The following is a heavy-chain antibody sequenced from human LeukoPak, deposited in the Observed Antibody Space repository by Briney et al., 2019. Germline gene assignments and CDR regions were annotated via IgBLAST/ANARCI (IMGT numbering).Heavy chain of an antibody. CDR1: DGSIGGYY. D-gene: IGHD5-18*01. J-gene: IGHJ4*02. Sequence: SETLSLTCTVSDGSIGGYYWSWIRQPAGKGLEWIWRIYASGYTNYNPSVKSRVTMSVDMSKNQFSLKLNSVTAADTAVYYCARVVGDTATYYFDYWGQGTLVTVSS. CDR2: IYASGYT. V-gene: IGHV4-4*07. CDR3: ARVVGDTATYYFDY.